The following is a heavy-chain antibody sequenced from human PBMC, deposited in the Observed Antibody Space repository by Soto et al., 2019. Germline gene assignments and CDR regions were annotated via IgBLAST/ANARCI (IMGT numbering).Heavy chain of an antibody. CDR1: ADSFSYNG. V-gene: IGHV1-3*01. D-gene: IGHD3-3*02. Sequence: QVQLVQSGAEVKMPGASVKISCDASADSFSYNGVHWVRQAPGQSLEWMGWTNVRNGNPNYSQKFQGRVTINTVTSATIDYMELSSLRFDDTAVYYCGAGPFLDYWGQVTMVNVSS. J-gene: IGHJ4*02. CDR3: GAGPFLDY. CDR2: TNVRNGNP.